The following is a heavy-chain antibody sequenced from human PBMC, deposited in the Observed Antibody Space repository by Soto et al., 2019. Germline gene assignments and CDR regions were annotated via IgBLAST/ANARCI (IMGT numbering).Heavy chain of an antibody. D-gene: IGHD3-10*01. Sequence: QVQLQQWGAGLLKPSETLSLTCAVYGGSFSGYYWSWIRQPPGKGLEWIGEINHSGSTNYNPSLKSRVTISVDTSKNQFSLKLSSVTAADTAVYYCAREDYYGSGSYGHWGQGTMVTVSS. CDR3: AREDYYGSGSYGH. CDR2: INHSGST. V-gene: IGHV4-34*01. CDR1: GGSFSGYY. J-gene: IGHJ3*01.